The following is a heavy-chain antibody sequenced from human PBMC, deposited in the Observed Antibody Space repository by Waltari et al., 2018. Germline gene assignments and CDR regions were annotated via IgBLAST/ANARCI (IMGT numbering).Heavy chain of an antibody. D-gene: IGHD6-13*01. CDR1: RFTSSRHA. CDR3: AKLSLAAAVIDS. Sequence: VQLLESGGGLVQPGGSLKLPCVVSRFTSSRHAMSFVRQARGKGLEWVSTISVSGSTTYYADSVKGRFTVSRDNSKNALYLQINILRTEDTAVYYCAKLSLAAAVIDSWGQGTLVTVSS. V-gene: IGHV3-23*01. J-gene: IGHJ4*02. CDR2: ISVSGSTT.